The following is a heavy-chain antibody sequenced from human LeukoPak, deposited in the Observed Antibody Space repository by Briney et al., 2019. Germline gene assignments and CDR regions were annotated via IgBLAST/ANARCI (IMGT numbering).Heavy chain of an antibody. J-gene: IGHJ3*02. D-gene: IGHD3-22*01. Sequence: PSETLSLTCNVSGGSISSYYWSWVRQPPGKGLEWIGYIYYSGSTNYNPSLKSRGTISVDTSKNQFSLKLSSVTAADTAVYYCARGLLGIERAFDIWGQGTMVTVSS. CDR3: ARGLLGIERAFDI. V-gene: IGHV4-59*01. CDR2: IYYSGST. CDR1: GGSISSYY.